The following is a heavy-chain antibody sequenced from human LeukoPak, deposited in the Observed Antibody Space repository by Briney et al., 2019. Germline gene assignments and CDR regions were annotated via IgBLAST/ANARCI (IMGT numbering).Heavy chain of an antibody. V-gene: IGHV4-34*01. J-gene: IGHJ4*02. CDR3: AREVGYSYAADY. CDR1: GGSFSGYY. Sequence: SETLSLTCAVYGGSFSGYYWSWIRQPPGRGLEWIGEINHSGSTNYNPSLKSRVTISVDTSKNQFSLKLSSVTAADTAVYYCAREVGYSYAADYWGQGTLVTVSS. D-gene: IGHD5-18*01. CDR2: INHSGST.